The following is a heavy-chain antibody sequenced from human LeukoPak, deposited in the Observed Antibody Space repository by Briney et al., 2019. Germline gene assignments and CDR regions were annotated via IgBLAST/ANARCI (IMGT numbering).Heavy chain of an antibody. CDR1: GYTFTSYG. Sequence: ASVKVSCKASGYTFTSYGISWVRQAPGQGLEWMGWISAYNGSTNYAQKLQGRVTMTTDTSTSTAYMELRSLRSDDTAVYYCARGPADIVVVPAAIIYYYGMDVWGQGTTVTVSS. J-gene: IGHJ6*02. CDR2: ISAYNGST. V-gene: IGHV1-18*01. CDR3: ARGPADIVVVPAAIIYYYGMDV. D-gene: IGHD2-2*01.